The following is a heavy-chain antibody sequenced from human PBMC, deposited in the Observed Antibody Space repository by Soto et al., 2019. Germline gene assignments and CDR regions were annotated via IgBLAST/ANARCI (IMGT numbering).Heavy chain of an antibody. CDR3: ARDSQNWGWARDAFDI. CDR2: IWYDGSNK. CDR1: GFTFSSYG. D-gene: IGHD7-27*01. Sequence: GGSLRLSCAASGFTFSSYGMHWVRQAPGKGLEWVAVIWYDGSNKYYADSVKGRFTISRDNSKNTLYLQMNSLRAEDTAVYYCARDSQNWGWARDAFDIWGQGTMVTVSS. V-gene: IGHV3-33*01. J-gene: IGHJ3*02.